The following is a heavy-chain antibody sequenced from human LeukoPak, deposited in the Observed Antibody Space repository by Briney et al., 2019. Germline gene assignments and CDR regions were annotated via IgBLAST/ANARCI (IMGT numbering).Heavy chain of an antibody. D-gene: IGHD4-11*01. CDR3: ARQRLQGHYYYMDV. J-gene: IGHJ6*03. V-gene: IGHV5-51*01. CDR2: IYPGDSDT. CDR1: GYSFTSYW. Sequence: GESLKISCKGTGYSFTSYWIGWVRQMPGKGLERMGIIYPGDSDTRYSPSFQGQVTISADKSISTAYPQWISLKASDTAMYYCARQRLQGHYYYMDVWGKGTTVTVSS.